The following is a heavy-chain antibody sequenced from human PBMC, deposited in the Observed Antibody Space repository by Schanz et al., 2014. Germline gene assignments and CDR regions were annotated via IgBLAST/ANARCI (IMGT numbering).Heavy chain of an antibody. CDR1: GYPFTSDS. J-gene: IGHJ4*02. V-gene: IGHV1-46*03. D-gene: IGHD2-2*01. CDR3: ARAPTAYCSDTSCLGTPFDY. CDR2: INPSGGGT. Sequence: QVQLVQSGAEVKKPGASVKVSCRASGYPFTSDSMHWVRQAPGQGLEWMGIINPSGGGTSYALRFQDRVTVTRDTSRSTVYMELSSLRSEDTAVYYCARAPTAYCSDTSCLGTPFDYWGQGTLVTVSS.